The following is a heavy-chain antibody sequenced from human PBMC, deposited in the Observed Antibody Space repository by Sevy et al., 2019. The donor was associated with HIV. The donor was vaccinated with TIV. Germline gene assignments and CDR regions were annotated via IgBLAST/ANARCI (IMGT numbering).Heavy chain of an antibody. CDR3: TTEEGYDFWSGYPNYYYYMDV. Sequence: GGSLILSCAASGFTFSNAWMSWVRQAPGKGLEWVGRIKSKTDGGTTDYAAPVKGRFTISRDDSKNTLYLQMNSLKTEDTAVYYCTTEEGYDFWSGYPNYYYYMDVWGKGTTVTVSS. CDR2: IKSKTDGGTT. D-gene: IGHD3-3*01. J-gene: IGHJ6*03. V-gene: IGHV3-15*01. CDR1: GFTFSNAW.